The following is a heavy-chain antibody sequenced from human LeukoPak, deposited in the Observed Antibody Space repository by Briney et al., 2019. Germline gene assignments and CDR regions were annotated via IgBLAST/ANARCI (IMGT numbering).Heavy chain of an antibody. V-gene: IGHV3-74*01. CDR1: GFTFSAYW. CDR2: VKYDGSTT. Sequence: GGSLRLSCAASGFTFSAYWMHWVRQAPGKGLVWVSRVKYDGSTTTYADTVRGRFTISRDNAKNILYLQMNSLRVEDTAVYYCARDLNWLLFDYWGQGTLVTVSS. CDR3: ARDLNWLLFDY. J-gene: IGHJ4*02. D-gene: IGHD3-9*01.